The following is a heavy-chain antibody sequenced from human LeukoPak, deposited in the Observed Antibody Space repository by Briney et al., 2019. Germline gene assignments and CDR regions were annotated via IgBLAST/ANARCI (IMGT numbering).Heavy chain of an antibody. CDR1: GGSTSGYF. Sequence: SETLSLTCTVSGGSTSGYFWSWIRQSPEKGLEWIGYIYYIGSNKYNPSLKSRVTISVDTSKNQFSLKVKSVTAADTAVYYCARHNQLERFDAFDIWGQGTMVTVSS. CDR2: IYYIGSN. V-gene: IGHV4-59*08. CDR3: ARHNQLERFDAFDI. D-gene: IGHD1-1*01. J-gene: IGHJ3*02.